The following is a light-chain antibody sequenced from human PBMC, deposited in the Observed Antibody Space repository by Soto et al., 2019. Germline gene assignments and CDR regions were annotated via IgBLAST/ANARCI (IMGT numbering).Light chain of an antibody. J-gene: IGLJ2*01. V-gene: IGLV2-23*02. CDR2: EVS. CDR1: SSDFGSHNL. CDR3: CSYAGSVL. Sequence: QSALTQPASVSGSPGQSITISCTGTSSDFGSHNLVSWYQHEPGKAPKFLIYEVSKRPSGISTRFSGSKSGNTASLTISGLQADDEVDYYCCSYAGSVLFGGGTKVTVL.